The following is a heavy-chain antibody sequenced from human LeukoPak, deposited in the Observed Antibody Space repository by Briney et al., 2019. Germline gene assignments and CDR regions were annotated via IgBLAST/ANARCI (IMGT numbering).Heavy chain of an antibody. CDR3: AAGGIYSLLDY. J-gene: IGHJ4*02. CDR2: FDPGAGEI. Sequence: GASVKVSCKVSGDTLSELTMHWVRQATGKGLEWMGGFDPGAGEILYAQQFQGRVTMTEDTSTDTAYMELTSLRSEDSGVYFCAAGGIYSLLDYWGQGTLVTVSS. D-gene: IGHD3-10*01. CDR1: GDTLSELT. V-gene: IGHV1-24*01.